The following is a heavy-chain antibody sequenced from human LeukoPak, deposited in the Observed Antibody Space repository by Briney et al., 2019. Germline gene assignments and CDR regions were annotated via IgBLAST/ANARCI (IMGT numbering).Heavy chain of an antibody. Sequence: GGSLRLSCAASGFTFSSYAMSWVRQAPGKGLEWVSAISGSGGSTYYADSVKGRFTISRDNSKNTPYLQMNSLRAEDTAVYYCAKGPGYNSSWPDYWGQGTLVTVSS. J-gene: IGHJ4*02. CDR3: AKGPGYNSSWPDY. CDR1: GFTFSSYA. D-gene: IGHD6-13*01. V-gene: IGHV3-23*01. CDR2: ISGSGGST.